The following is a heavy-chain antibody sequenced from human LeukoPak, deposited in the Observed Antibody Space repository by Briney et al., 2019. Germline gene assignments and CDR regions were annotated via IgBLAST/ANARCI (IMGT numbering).Heavy chain of an antibody. CDR2: TSYDGSNK. Sequence: PGRSLRLSCAASGFTFSSYGMHWVRQAPGKGLEWVAVTSYDGSNKYYADSVKGRFTISRDNSKNTLYLQMNSLRAEDTAVYYCAKVAVASRDDYWGQGTLVTVSS. CDR3: AKVAVASRDDY. V-gene: IGHV3-30*18. D-gene: IGHD6-19*01. J-gene: IGHJ4*02. CDR1: GFTFSSYG.